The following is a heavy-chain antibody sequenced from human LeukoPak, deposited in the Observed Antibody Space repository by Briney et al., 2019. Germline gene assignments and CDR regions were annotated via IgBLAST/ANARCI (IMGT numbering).Heavy chain of an antibody. CDR1: GFTSGTNGLTYG. CDR2: IWYDGSNK. CDR3: AKDREEYSGTLLDY. Sequence: GGSLRLSCEVSGFTSGTNGLTYGLTWVRQAPGKGLEWVAVIWYDGSNKYYADSVKGRFTISRDNSKNTLYLQMNSLRVEDTAVYYCAKDREEYSGTLLDYWGQGTLVTVSS. D-gene: IGHD1-26*01. V-gene: IGHV3-30*02. J-gene: IGHJ4*02.